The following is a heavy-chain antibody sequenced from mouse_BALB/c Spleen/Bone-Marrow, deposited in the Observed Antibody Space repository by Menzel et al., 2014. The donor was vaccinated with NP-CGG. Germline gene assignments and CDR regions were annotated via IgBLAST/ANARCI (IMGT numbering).Heavy chain of an antibody. Sequence: QVQLKQSGAELVKPGASVKLSCKASGYTFTSYWMHWVKQRPGQGLEWIGEIDPSDSYAKYNQNFKGKATLTVDKSSSTAYIQLSSLASEDSAVYYCARLGIYCYGSSYGAMDYGGQGTSGTVSS. CDR2: IDPSDSYA. J-gene: IGHJ4*01. CDR3: ARLGIYCYGSSYGAMDY. V-gene: IGHV1-69*02. D-gene: IGHD1-1*01. CDR1: GYTFTSYW.